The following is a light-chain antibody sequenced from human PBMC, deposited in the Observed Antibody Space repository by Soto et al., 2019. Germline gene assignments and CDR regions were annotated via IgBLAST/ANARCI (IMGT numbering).Light chain of an antibody. CDR1: NNDVGFYNY. J-gene: IGLJ3*02. Sequence: QSALTQPRSVSGSPGQSVTISCTGTNNDVGFYNYVSWYQQQLGKAPKLVVFGNRNRPSGVPERFSGSKSGTSASLAITGLQAEDEADYYCQAYDYSLTAFVFGGGTKLTVL. V-gene: IGLV2-11*01. CDR3: QAYDYSLTAFV. CDR2: GNR.